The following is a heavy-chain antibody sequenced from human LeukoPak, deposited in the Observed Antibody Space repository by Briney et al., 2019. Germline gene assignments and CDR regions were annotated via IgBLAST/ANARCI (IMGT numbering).Heavy chain of an antibody. CDR2: IYPGDSDT. Sequence: GESLKISCKGSGYSFTSYWVGWVRQMPGKGLEWMGIIYPGDSDTRYSPSFRGQVTISADKSISTAYLQWSSLKASDTAMYYCARLPGYCTGGVCYRFDPWGQGTLVTVSS. V-gene: IGHV5-51*01. J-gene: IGHJ5*02. CDR3: ARLPGYCTGGVCYRFDP. CDR1: GYSFTSYW. D-gene: IGHD2-8*02.